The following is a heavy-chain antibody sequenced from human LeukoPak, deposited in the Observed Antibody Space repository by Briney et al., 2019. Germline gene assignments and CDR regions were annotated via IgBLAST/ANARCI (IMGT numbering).Heavy chain of an antibody. CDR2: ISSSSNYI. D-gene: IGHD3-22*01. Sequence: GGSLRLSCAASGFTFSSYSMNWVRQAPGKGLEWVSSISSSSNYIYYADSVKGRFTISRDNAKNSLYLQMNSLRAEDTAVYYCARDSGGYYDSSGYYDYWGQGTLVTVSS. CDR3: ARDSGGYYDSSGYYDY. CDR1: GFTFSSYS. V-gene: IGHV3-21*01. J-gene: IGHJ4*02.